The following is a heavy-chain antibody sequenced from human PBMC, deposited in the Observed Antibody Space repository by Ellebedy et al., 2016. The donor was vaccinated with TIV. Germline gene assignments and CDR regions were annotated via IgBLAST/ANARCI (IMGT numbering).Heavy chain of an antibody. J-gene: IGHJ2*01. D-gene: IGHD6-13*01. CDR3: ARAAAAGFFLYFDL. V-gene: IGHV7-4-1*02. Sequence: AASVKVSCKASGYSFINYAMNWVRQAPGQGLEWMGWINTNTGNPTYAQGFTGRFVFSLDTSVSTASLHISSLKAEDTAIYYCARAAAAGFFLYFDLWGRGTLVTVSS. CDR2: INTNTGNP. CDR1: GYSFINYA.